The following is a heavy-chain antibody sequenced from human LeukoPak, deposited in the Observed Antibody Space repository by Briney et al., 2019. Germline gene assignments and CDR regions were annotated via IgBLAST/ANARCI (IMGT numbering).Heavy chain of an antibody. V-gene: IGHV5-51*01. CDR2: IYPGDSDT. J-gene: IGHJ4*02. CDR3: ARHGGYDWALDY. D-gene: IGHD5-12*01. CDR1: GYNFTNKW. Sequence: GGSLKISCKGSGYNFTNKWIGWVRQMPGKGLEWMGIIYPGDSDTRYSPSFQGQVTISADKSINTAYLQWNSLKASDTAMYYCARHGGYDWALDYWGQGNLVTVSS.